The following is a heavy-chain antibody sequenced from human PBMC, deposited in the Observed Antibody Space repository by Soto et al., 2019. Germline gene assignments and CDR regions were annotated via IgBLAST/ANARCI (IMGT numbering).Heavy chain of an antibody. CDR2: IIPIFGTA. V-gene: IGHV1-69*13. Sequence: EASVKVSCKAPGGTFSSYAISWVRQAPGQGLEWMGGIIPIFGTANYAQKFQGRVTITADESTSTAYMELSSLRSEDTAVYYCASSPGSSWYSFDYWGQGTQVTVSS. D-gene: IGHD6-13*01. CDR3: ASSPGSSWYSFDY. CDR1: GGTFSSYA. J-gene: IGHJ4*02.